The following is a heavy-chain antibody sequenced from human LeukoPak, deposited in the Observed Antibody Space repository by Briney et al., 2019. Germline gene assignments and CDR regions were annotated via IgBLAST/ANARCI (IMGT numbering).Heavy chain of an antibody. Sequence: ASVKVSCKASGYTFTGYYMHWVRQAPGQGLEWMGRINPNSGGTNYAQKFQGRVTMTRDTSISTAYMELSSLRSDDTAVYYCARDYIAARAFDYWGQGTLVTVSS. CDR3: ARDYIAARAFDY. V-gene: IGHV1-2*02. CDR1: GYTFTGYY. J-gene: IGHJ4*02. CDR2: INPNSGGT. D-gene: IGHD6-6*01.